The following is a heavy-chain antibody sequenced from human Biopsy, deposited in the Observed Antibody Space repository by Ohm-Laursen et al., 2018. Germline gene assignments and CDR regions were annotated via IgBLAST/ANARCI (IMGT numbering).Heavy chain of an antibody. Sequence: ASVKVSCKASGYTFTNYGISWVRRAPGQRLEWMGGISPYTGDTDYAQKIQGRVTMTTDTSTSTAYMDLRSLRSDDTAVYYCARDRWPHVTLLGLVVFDFWGQGTLVIVSS. D-gene: IGHD3-3*01. V-gene: IGHV1-18*01. CDR3: ARDRWPHVTLLGLVVFDF. J-gene: IGHJ4*02. CDR2: ISPYTGDT. CDR1: GYTFTNYG.